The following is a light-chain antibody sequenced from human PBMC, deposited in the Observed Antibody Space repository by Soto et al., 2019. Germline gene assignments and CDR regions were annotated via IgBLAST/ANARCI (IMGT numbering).Light chain of an antibody. CDR2: EDS. Sequence: SYELTQPPSVSVAPGQTARITCGGNNIGIKSEYWYQQKPGQAPVLVVYEDSDRPSGIPERFSGSNSGNTATLTISRVEAGDEADYYCQVWDSASDHRVFGGGTKLTVL. CDR1: NIGIKS. V-gene: IGLV3-21*02. J-gene: IGLJ3*02. CDR3: QVWDSASDHRV.